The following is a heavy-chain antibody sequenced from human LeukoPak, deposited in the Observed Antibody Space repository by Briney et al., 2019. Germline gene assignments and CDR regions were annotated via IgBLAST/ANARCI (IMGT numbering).Heavy chain of an antibody. V-gene: IGHV3-9*01. J-gene: IGHJ4*02. CDR2: IYWNSGTI. D-gene: IGHD6-13*01. CDR3: ARGRSSSWYSDY. CDR1: EINFDDNA. Sequence: GGSVRLSCAASEINFDDNAMHWVRQPPGKGLEWVSGIYWNSGTIGYADSVKGRFTISRDNAKNSLYLQMNSLRAEDTAVYYCARGRSSSWYSDYWGQGTLVTVSS.